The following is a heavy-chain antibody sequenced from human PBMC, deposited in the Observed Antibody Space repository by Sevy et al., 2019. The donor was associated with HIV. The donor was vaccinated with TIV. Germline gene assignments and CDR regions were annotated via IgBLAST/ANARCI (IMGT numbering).Heavy chain of an antibody. D-gene: IGHD3-22*01. CDR2: FDHEDAET. CDR1: GSTLSQMA. CDR3: VTTKDYYESSGEPFDY. J-gene: IGHJ4*02. V-gene: IGHV1-24*01. Sequence: ASVKVSCKVSGSTLSQMAMHWVRQAPGKGLEWMATFDHEDAETIYTQKLQGRVTMTEDTSRDTAYMELSNLRSEDTAVYYCVTTKDYYESSGEPFDYWSQGTLVTVSS.